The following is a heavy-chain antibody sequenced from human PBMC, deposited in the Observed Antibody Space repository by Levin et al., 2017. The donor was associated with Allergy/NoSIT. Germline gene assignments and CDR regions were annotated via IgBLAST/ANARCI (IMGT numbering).Heavy chain of an antibody. Sequence: PGGSLRLSCAASGFTFSSYAMSWVRQAPGKGLEWVSAISGVGYSAYYADSVKGRFTISRDNSENTLYLQMNSLTAEDTAVYYCAKDGSGSYGLYYFDYWGQGTLATVSS. CDR2: ISGVGYSA. J-gene: IGHJ4*02. CDR3: AKDGSGSYGLYYFDY. V-gene: IGHV3-23*01. CDR1: GFTFSSYA. D-gene: IGHD3-10*01.